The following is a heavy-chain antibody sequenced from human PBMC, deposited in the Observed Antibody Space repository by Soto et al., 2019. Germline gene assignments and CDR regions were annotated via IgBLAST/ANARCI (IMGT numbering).Heavy chain of an antibody. CDR1: GGSFGDYY. Sequence: PSETLSLTCAVYGGSFGDYYWSWVRQPPGKGLAWIGDINPSGSTNYNPSLKGRVTLSIDLSKNRFSLRLSSVTTADTALYYCARTTAVPNTLRSRYFFDYWGQGTLVTVSS. J-gene: IGHJ4*02. D-gene: IGHD4-17*01. V-gene: IGHV4-34*01. CDR2: INPSGST. CDR3: ARTTAVPNTLRSRYFFDY.